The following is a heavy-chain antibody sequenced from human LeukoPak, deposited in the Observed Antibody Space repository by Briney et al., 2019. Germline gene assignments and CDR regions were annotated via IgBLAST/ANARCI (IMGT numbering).Heavy chain of an antibody. V-gene: IGHV3-15*07. D-gene: IGHD5-18*01. CDR2: IKSKTDGGTT. CDR3: TTRHQLWSQGSDY. J-gene: IGHJ4*02. CDR1: GFTFSNAW. Sequence: GGSLRLSCAASGFTFSNAWMNWVRQAPGKGLEWVGRIKSKTDGGTTDYAAPVKGRFTISRDDSKNTLYLQMNSLKTEDTAVYYCTTRHQLWSQGSDYWGQGTLVTVSS.